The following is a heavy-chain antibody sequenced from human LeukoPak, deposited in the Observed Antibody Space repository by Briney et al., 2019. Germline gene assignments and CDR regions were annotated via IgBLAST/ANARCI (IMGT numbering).Heavy chain of an antibody. J-gene: IGHJ5*02. Sequence: SETLSLTCTVSGDSISSYYWSWIRQPPGKGLEWIGYIYYSGSTNYNPSLKSRVTISVDTSKNQFSLKLSSVTAADTAVHYCARQMYYDFWSGYAPNWFDPWGQGTLVTVSS. CDR1: GDSISSYY. CDR2: IYYSGST. D-gene: IGHD3-3*01. CDR3: ARQMYYDFWSGYAPNWFDP. V-gene: IGHV4-59*08.